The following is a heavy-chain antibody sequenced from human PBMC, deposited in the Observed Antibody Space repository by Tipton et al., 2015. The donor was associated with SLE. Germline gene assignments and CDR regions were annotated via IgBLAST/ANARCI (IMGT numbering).Heavy chain of an antibody. J-gene: IGHJ5*02. V-gene: IGHV4-34*01. CDR3: ARAPSGGSSIAARPNWFDP. CDR1: GGSFSGYY. CDR2: INHSGST. Sequence: TLSLTCAVYGGSFSGYYWGWIRQPPGKGLEWIGEINHSGSTNYNPSLKSRVTISVDTSKNQFSLKLSSVTAADTAVYYCARAPSGGSSIAARPNWFDPWGQGTLVTVSS. D-gene: IGHD6-6*01.